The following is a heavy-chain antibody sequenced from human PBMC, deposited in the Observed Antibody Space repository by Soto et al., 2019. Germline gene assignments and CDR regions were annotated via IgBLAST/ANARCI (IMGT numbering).Heavy chain of an antibody. V-gene: IGHV4-59*01. CDR1: GGSISSYY. CDR2: IYYSGST. Sequence: SETLSLTCTVSGGSISSYYWSWIRQPPGKGLEWIGYIYYSGSTNYNPSLKSRVTISVDTSKNQFSLKLSSVTAADTAVYYCARAVELATISFDPWGQGTLVTVSS. D-gene: IGHD5-12*01. J-gene: IGHJ5*02. CDR3: ARAVELATISFDP.